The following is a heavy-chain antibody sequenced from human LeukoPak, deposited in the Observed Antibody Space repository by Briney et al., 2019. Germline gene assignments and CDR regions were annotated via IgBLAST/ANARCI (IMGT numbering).Heavy chain of an antibody. J-gene: IGHJ4*02. Sequence: ASVKVSCKASGYTFTGYYMHWVRQAPGQGLEWMGWINPNSGGTNYAQKFQGRVTMTRDTSISTAYMEPSRLRSDDTAVYYCARESRRTGAVDYWGQGTLVTVSS. CDR3: ARESRRTGAVDY. CDR2: INPNSGGT. CDR1: GYTFTGYY. V-gene: IGHV1-2*02. D-gene: IGHD7-27*01.